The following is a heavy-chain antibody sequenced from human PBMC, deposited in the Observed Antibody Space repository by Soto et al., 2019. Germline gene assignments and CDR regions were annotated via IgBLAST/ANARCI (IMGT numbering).Heavy chain of an antibody. CDR1: GDSVSSNTAS. CDR2: TYFRSKWYN. J-gene: IGHJ5*02. V-gene: IGHV6-1*01. D-gene: IGHD5-12*01. Sequence: SQTLSLTCAISGDSVSSNTASWNWIRQSPSRGLEWLGRTYFRSKWYNDYAVSVKSRIIINPDTSNNQFSLQLNAVTPEDTAVYFCAKGDNLGPKTGYAFDPWGQGIMVTVSS. CDR3: AKGDNLGPKTGYAFDP.